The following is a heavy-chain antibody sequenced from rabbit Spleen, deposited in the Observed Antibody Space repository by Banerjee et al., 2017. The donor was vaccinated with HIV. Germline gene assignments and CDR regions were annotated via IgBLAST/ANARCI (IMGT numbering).Heavy chain of an antibody. J-gene: IGHJ4*01. CDR2: IDTSSSGFT. CDR3: ARDLTGVIGWNFGW. Sequence: QEQLVESRGDLVKPGASLTLTCIASGVSFSGNSYMCWVRQAPGKGLEWIACIDTSSSGFTYFASWAKGRFTISKTSSTTVTLQLSSLTAADTATYFCARDLTGVIGWNFGWWGPGTLVTVS. D-gene: IGHD1-1*01. CDR1: GVSFSGNSY. V-gene: IGHV1S45*01.